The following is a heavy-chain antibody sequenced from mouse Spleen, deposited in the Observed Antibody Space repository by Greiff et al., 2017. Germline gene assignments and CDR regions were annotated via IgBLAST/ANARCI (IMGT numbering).Heavy chain of an antibody. Sequence: EVQGVESGGGLVKPGGSLKLSCAASGFTFSSYAMSWVRQTPEKRLEWVAYISSGGGNTYYPDSVKGRFTISRDNAKNTLYLQMSSLRSEDTALYYCATDYYDYYAMDYWGQGTSVTVSS. J-gene: IGHJ4*01. D-gene: IGHD2-4*01. CDR1: GFTFSSYA. CDR3: ATDYYDYYAMDY. V-gene: IGHV5-9-3*01. CDR2: ISSGGGNT.